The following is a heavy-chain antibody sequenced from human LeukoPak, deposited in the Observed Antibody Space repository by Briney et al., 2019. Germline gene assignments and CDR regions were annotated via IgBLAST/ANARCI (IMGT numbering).Heavy chain of an antibody. Sequence: GGSLRLSCAASGFTFSSYGMHWVRQAPGKGLEWVAVIWYDGSNKYYADSVKGRFTISRDNSKNTLYLQMNSLRAEDTAVYYCAKDSIVVVTPPLHWGQGTLVTVSS. CDR2: IWYDGSNK. CDR1: GFTFSSYG. V-gene: IGHV3-33*06. D-gene: IGHD2-15*01. J-gene: IGHJ4*02. CDR3: AKDSIVVVTPPLH.